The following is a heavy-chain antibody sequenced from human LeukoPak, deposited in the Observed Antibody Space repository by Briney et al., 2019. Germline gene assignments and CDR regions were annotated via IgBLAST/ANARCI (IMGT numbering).Heavy chain of an antibody. D-gene: IGHD6-13*01. J-gene: IGHJ4*02. CDR2: ISSTSSGM. CDR3: ARESSWYLDY. CDR1: GFTFSTYS. Sequence: GGSLRLSCAASGFTFSTYSMNWVRQAPGKGLEWVSYISSTSSGMYYADSVKGRFTISRDNAKNSLYLQMNSLRDEDTAVYYCARESSWYLDYWGLGTLVAVSS. V-gene: IGHV3-48*02.